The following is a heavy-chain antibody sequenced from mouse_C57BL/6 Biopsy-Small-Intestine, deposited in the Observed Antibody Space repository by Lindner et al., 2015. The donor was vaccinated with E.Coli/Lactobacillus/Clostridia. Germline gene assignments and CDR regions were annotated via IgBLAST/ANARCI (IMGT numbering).Heavy chain of an antibody. CDR2: IRSESSNYAT. J-gene: IGHJ4*01. Sequence: VQLQESGGGLVQPKGSLKLSCAASGFTFNTYAMHRVRQAPGKGLEWVARIRSESSNYATFYADSVKDRFTISRDDSQSMLYLQMNNLKTEDTAMYYCVRQGNAMDYWGQGTSVTVSS. CDR3: VRQGNAMDY. CDR1: GFTFNTYA. V-gene: IGHV10-3*01.